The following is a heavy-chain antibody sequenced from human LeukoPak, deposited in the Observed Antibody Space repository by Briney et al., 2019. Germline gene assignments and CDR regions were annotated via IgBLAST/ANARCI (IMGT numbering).Heavy chain of an antibody. CDR3: ARRVRNLRVSFDY. Sequence: PSETLSLTCAVYGGSFSGYYWSWIRQPPGKGLEWIGEINHSGSTNYNPSLKSRVTISVDTSKNQFSLKLSSVAAADTAVYYCARRVRNLRVSFDYWGQGTLVTVSS. CDR2: INHSGST. CDR1: GGSFSGYY. J-gene: IGHJ4*02. V-gene: IGHV4-34*01.